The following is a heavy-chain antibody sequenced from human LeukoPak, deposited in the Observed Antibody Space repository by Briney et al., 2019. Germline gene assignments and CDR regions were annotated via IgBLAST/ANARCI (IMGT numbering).Heavy chain of an antibody. V-gene: IGHV3-74*01. J-gene: IGHJ4*02. CDR2: INTDGSST. CDR1: GFTFSSYW. CDR3: ARGKTYYDFWSGYYIDY. Sequence: GGSLRLSCAASGFTFSSYWMHWVRQAPGKGLVWVSRINTDGSSTSYADSVKGRFTISRDNAKNTLYLQMNSLRAEDTAVYCCARGKTYYDFWSGYYIDYWGQGTLVTVSS. D-gene: IGHD3-3*01.